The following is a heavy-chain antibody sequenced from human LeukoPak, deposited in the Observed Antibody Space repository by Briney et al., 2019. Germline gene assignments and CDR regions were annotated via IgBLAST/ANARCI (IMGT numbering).Heavy chain of an antibody. J-gene: IGHJ5*02. CDR3: AKDGDRYGDPGANWFDP. D-gene: IGHD4-17*01. Sequence: GGSLRLSCAASGFTFSSYGMSWVRQAPGKGLEWVSAISSSGGSTHYADSVKGRFSISRDNSKNTLYLQMNSLRAEDTAVYYCAKDGDRYGDPGANWFDPWGQGTLVTVSS. CDR1: GFTFSSYG. V-gene: IGHV3-23*01. CDR2: ISSSGGST.